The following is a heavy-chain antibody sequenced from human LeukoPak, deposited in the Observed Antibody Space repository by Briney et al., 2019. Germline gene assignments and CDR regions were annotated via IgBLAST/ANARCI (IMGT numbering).Heavy chain of an antibody. Sequence: SETLSLTCAVYGGSFSGYYWSWSRQPPGKGLEWSGEINHSGSTNYNPSLKSRVTISVDPSKNQFSLKLSSVTAAAPAVYYCARTRVVVVPAASRVYYYYYGMDVWGQGTTVTVSS. D-gene: IGHD2-2*01. V-gene: IGHV4-34*01. CDR1: GGSFSGYY. CDR2: INHSGST. J-gene: IGHJ6*02. CDR3: ARTRVVVVPAASRVYYYYYGMDV.